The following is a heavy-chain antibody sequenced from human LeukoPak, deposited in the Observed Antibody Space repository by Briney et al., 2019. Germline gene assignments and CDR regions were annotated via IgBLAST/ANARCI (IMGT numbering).Heavy chain of an antibody. Sequence: SETLSLTCTVSSYSISSGYYWGWVGQPPGTGLEWIGSIYHSGSTFYKPSLKSRVTISIDTSKNQFSLKLNSVTAADTAIYYCARSGNVGSAYSPPDYWGQGTLVTVSS. CDR3: ARSGNVGSAYSPPDY. D-gene: IGHD3-22*01. CDR2: IYHSGST. CDR1: SYSISSGYY. V-gene: IGHV4-38-2*02. J-gene: IGHJ4*02.